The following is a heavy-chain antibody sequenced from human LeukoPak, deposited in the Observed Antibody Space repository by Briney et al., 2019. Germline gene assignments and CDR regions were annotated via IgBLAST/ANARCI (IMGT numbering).Heavy chain of an antibody. D-gene: IGHD3-10*01. J-gene: IGHJ4*02. V-gene: IGHV3-7*01. CDR3: ARDPRGSEYSHFEF. CDR1: GFSIGTYY. CDR2: IKQDGREK. Sequence: PGGSLRLSCAASGFSIGTYYMSWVRQAPGKGLEWVANIKQDGREKHYVDSVRGRFTISRDNSKNSLYLQMSSLRAEDTAVYYCARDPRGSEYSHFEFWGQGTLVTVSS.